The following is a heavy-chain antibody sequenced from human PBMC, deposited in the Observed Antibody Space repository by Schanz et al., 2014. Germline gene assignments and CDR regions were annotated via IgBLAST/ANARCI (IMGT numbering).Heavy chain of an antibody. Sequence: EVQLVESGGGLVQPGGSLRLSCTASGITFSSHSFNWVRQAPGKGLEWISYITYNGGTIYYADSVKGRFTISRDNAKNSLYLEMNRLRAEDTALYYCLAPDYGMDVWGQGTTVTVSS. CDR2: ITYNGGTI. J-gene: IGHJ6*02. CDR3: LAPDYGMDV. CDR1: GITFSSHS. V-gene: IGHV3-48*01.